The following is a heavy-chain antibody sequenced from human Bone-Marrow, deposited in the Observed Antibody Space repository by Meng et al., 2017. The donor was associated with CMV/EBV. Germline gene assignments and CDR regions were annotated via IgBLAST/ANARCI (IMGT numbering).Heavy chain of an antibody. J-gene: IGHJ4*02. CDR1: GFTFTGHH. Sequence: SVKVSCKASGFTFTGHHLHWVRQAPGQGLEWMGGIIPIFGTANYAQKFQGRVTITTDESTSTAYMELSSLRSEDTAVYYCAGRGELGWGQGTLVTVSS. CDR3: AGRGELG. D-gene: IGHD1-26*01. CDR2: IIPIFGTA. V-gene: IGHV1-69*05.